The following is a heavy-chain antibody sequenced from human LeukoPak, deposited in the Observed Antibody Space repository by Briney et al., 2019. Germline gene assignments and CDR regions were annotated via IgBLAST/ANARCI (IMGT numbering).Heavy chain of an antibody. CDR2: IKYDGSQT. J-gene: IGHJ4*02. V-gene: IGHV3-7*01. Sequence: GGSLRLSCTAWGFSFSNNWMSWVRQAPGKGPEWVASIKYDGSQTRYVDSAKGRFTISRDNARNSLYLQMDSLRAEDAAIYYCASPLRMRTFLNDDILFEYWGQGVLVTVSS. CDR3: ASPLRMRTFLNDDILFEY. D-gene: IGHD1-1*01. CDR1: GFSFSNNW.